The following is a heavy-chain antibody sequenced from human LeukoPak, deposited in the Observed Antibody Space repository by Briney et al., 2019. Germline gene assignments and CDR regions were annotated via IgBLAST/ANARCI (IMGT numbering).Heavy chain of an antibody. CDR1: GFTFSSYW. Sequence: PGGSLRLSCAASGFTFSSYWMSWVRQAPGKGLEWVANIKQDGSEKYYVDSVKGRFTISRDNAKNSLYLQMNSLRAEDTAVYYCAKGHRAVEHSTHRFDYWGQGTLVTVS. V-gene: IGHV3-7*01. D-gene: IGHD1/OR15-1a*01. CDR2: IKQDGSEK. J-gene: IGHJ4*02. CDR3: AKGHRAVEHSTHRFDY.